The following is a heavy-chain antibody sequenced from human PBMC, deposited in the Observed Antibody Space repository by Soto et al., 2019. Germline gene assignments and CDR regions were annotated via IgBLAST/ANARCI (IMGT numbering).Heavy chain of an antibody. V-gene: IGHV1-18*01. CDR1: GYTFTNYG. CDR2: ISAYNGNT. D-gene: IGHD4-17*01. CDR3: SSGTTVGFLFDS. Sequence: ASVKVSCKASGYTFTNYGFSWVRQAPGQGLEWMGWISAYNGNTNYAQNLQGRVTMTTDTSTSTVYMELRSLRSDDTAVYYCSSGTTVGFLFDSSGQGSLVTVSS. J-gene: IGHJ4*02.